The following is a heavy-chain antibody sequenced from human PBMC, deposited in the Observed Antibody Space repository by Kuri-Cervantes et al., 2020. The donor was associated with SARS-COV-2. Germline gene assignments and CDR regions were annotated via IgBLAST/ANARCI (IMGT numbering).Heavy chain of an antibody. CDR1: GGSFSGYY. Sequence: SETLSLTCTVYGGSFSGYYWSWIRQPPGKGLEWIGEINHSGSTNYNPSLKSRVTISVDTSKNQFSLKLSSVTAADTAVYYCARGDGVTGTDFGSNWFDPWGQGTLVTVSS. CDR2: INHSGST. V-gene: IGHV4-34*01. J-gene: IGHJ5*02. D-gene: IGHD1-7*01. CDR3: ARGDGVTGTDFGSNWFDP.